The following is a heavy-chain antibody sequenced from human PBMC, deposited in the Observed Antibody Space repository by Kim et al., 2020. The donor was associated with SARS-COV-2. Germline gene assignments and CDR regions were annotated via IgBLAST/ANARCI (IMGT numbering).Heavy chain of an antibody. CDR2: ISGSGGST. CDR3: AKDGDPVPITDYDYIWGSDRYPFDY. D-gene: IGHD3-16*02. Sequence: GGSLRLSCAASGFTFSSYAMSWVRQAPGKGLEWVSAISGSGGSTYYEDSVKGRFTISRDNSKNTLYLQMNSLRAEDTAVYYCAKDGDPVPITDYDYIWGSDRYPFDYWGQGTLVTVSS. J-gene: IGHJ4*02. CDR1: GFTFSSYA. V-gene: IGHV3-23*01.